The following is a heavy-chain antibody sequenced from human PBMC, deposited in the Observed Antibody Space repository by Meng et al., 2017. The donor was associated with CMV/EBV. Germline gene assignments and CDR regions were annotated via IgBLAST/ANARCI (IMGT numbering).Heavy chain of an antibody. CDR1: GGSISSYY. Sequence: QVQLQESGPGLGKPSETLSLTCTFSGGSISSYYWSWIRQPAGKGLEWIGRIYTSGSTNYNPSLKSRVTMSVDTSKNQFSLKLSSVTAADTAVYYCAREIVVVPAAIDNWFDPRGQGTLVTVSS. CDR2: IYTSGST. V-gene: IGHV4-4*07. D-gene: IGHD2-2*02. J-gene: IGHJ5*02. CDR3: AREIVVVPAAIDNWFDP.